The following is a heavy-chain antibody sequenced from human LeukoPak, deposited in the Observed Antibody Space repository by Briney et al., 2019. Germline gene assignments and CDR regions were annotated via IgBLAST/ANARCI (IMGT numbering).Heavy chain of an antibody. Sequence: GGPLELSFEALGLTFIGYGRNGVGKAQGKGLKGGEVLWYDGSNKYYADSVKGRFTISRDNSKNTLYLQMNSLRAEDTAVYYCARESGYSGYDVYYYGMDVWGQGTTVTVSS. V-gene: IGHV3-33*01. J-gene: IGHJ6*02. CDR1: GLTFIGYG. D-gene: IGHD5-12*01. CDR2: LWYDGSNK. CDR3: ARESGYSGYDVYYYGMDV.